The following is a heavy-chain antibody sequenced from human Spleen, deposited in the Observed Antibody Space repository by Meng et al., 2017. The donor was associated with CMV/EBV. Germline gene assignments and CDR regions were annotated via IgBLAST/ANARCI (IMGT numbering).Heavy chain of an antibody. J-gene: IGHJ4*02. D-gene: IGHD3-3*01. Sequence: GGSLRLSCSASGFTFSDYRMHWVRQAPGKGLEWVSQITAGGGTTTYGDSVKGRFTISRDNGKDTVYLQMNSLRAGDTAVYYWARGAKYDSWSGYFGDFWGQGSLVTVSS. V-gene: IGHV3-74*01. CDR2: ITAGGGTT. CDR1: GFTFSDYR. CDR3: ARGAKYDSWSGYFGDF.